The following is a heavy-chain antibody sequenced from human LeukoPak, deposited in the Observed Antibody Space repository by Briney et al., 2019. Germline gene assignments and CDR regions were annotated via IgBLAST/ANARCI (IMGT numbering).Heavy chain of an antibody. V-gene: IGHV3-30*18. Sequence: GGSLRLSCAASGFTFSSYGMHWVRQAPGKGLEWVAVISYDGSNKYYADSVKGRFTISRDNSKNTLYLQMNSLRAEDTAVYYCAKAETYYDFQYYFDYWGQGTLVTVSS. CDR1: GFTFSSYG. D-gene: IGHD3-3*01. CDR2: ISYDGSNK. CDR3: AKAETYYDFQYYFDY. J-gene: IGHJ4*02.